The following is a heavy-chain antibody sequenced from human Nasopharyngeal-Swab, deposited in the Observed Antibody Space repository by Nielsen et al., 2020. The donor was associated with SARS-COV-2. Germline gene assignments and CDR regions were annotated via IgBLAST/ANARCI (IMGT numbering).Heavy chain of an antibody. CDR2: INHSGST. CDR1: GGSFSGYY. J-gene: IGHJ5*02. Sequence: SDPLSLTFAVYGGSFSGYYWSWIRQPPGKGLEWIGEINHSGSTNYNPSLKSRVTISVHTSKNQFSLKLSSVTAADTAVYYCARAPGYSSSWRPNWFDPWGQGTLVTVSS. V-gene: IGHV4-34*01. CDR3: ARAPGYSSSWRPNWFDP. D-gene: IGHD6-13*01.